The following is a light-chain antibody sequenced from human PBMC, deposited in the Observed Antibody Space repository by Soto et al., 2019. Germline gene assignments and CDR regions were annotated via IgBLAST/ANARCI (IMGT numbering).Light chain of an antibody. J-gene: IGLJ2*01. V-gene: IGLV2-14*01. CDR1: SSDIGGYDY. Sequence: QSALTQPASVSGSPGQSITLSCTGTSSDIGGYDYVSWYQRHPGTAPKLIIYDVNNRPSGVSNLVSGSKSGNTASLTISVLHGENEADNNCTAYASASSLVVFGGGTQLTVL. CDR2: DVN. CDR3: TAYASASSLVV.